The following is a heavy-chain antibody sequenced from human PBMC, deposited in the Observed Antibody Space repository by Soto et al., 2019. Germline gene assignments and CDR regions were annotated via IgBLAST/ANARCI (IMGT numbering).Heavy chain of an antibody. V-gene: IGHV3-9*01. Sequence: EVQLVESGGGLVQPGRSLRLSCAASGFTFDDYAMHWVRQAPGKGLEWVSGISWNSGSIGYADSVKGRFTISRDNAKNSLYRQMNSLRAEDTALYYCAKASNWNYVYDAFDIWGQGTMVTVSS. CDR1: GFTFDDYA. J-gene: IGHJ3*02. CDR2: ISWNSGSI. D-gene: IGHD1-7*01. CDR3: AKASNWNYVYDAFDI.